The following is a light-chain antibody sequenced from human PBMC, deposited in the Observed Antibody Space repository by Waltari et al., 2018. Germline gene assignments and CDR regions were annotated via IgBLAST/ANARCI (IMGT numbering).Light chain of an antibody. CDR1: QSISTF. CDR3: QESVSTPKGT. CDR2: AAS. J-gene: IGKJ3*01. Sequence: DIQMTQSPSSLSASVGDRVTITCRASQSISTFLNLYQQKEGRAPKLLIYAASTLQRGVPSRFSGSGAGSDFTLTISSLQPEDSATYHCQESVSTPKGTFGPGTKVEIK. V-gene: IGKV1-39*01.